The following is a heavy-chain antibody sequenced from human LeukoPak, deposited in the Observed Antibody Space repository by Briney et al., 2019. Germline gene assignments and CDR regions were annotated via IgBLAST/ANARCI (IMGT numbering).Heavy chain of an antibody. J-gene: IGHJ6*03. Sequence: PGGSLILFCAASGFTFSSYALSGVRQAPGKGRVWFSAIGGSGGSTYYADFVTGRLTLARDDCKKVLYLQMNGVRDEDTAVYYCAKDQPPRGGYYFMDVWGKGTTVTVSS. CDR1: GFTFSSYA. V-gene: IGHV3-23*01. CDR2: IGGSGGST. D-gene: IGHD3-16*01. CDR3: AKDQPPRGGYYFMDV.